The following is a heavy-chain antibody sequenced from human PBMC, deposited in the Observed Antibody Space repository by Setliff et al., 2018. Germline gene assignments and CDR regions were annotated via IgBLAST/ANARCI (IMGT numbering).Heavy chain of an antibody. CDR2: IIPIFGTA. J-gene: IGHJ4*02. V-gene: IGHV1-69*05. Sequence: ASVKVSCKASGGTFSSYAISWVRQAPGQGLEWMGGIIPIFGTANYAQKFQGRVTMTTDTSTSTVYMELSSLRSEDTAVYYCARHVSGLKGDYRVTPDYWGQGTLVTVSS. D-gene: IGHD4-17*01. CDR1: GGTFSSYA. CDR3: ARHVSGLKGDYRVTPDY.